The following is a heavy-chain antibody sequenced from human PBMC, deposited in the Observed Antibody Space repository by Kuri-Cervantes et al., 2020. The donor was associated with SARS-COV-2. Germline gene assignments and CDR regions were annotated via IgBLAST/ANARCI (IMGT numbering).Heavy chain of an antibody. V-gene: IGHV3-74*01. J-gene: IGHJ6*03. CDR2: INSDGSST. D-gene: IGHD6-13*01. CDR3: ARGVGSSWSYYYYYYMDV. Sequence: GESLKISCAASGFTFSSYWMHWVRQAPGKGLVWVSRINSDGSSTSYADSVKGRFTISRENAKNSLYLQMNSLRAGDTAVYYCARGVGSSWSYYYYYYMDVWGKGTTVTVSS. CDR1: GFTFSSYW.